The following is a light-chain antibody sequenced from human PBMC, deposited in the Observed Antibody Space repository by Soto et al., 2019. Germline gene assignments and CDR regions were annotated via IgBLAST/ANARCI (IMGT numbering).Light chain of an antibody. Sequence: DIQMTQSPSSLSASVGDRVTITCRASKSISTYLNWYQQKPGKAPKLLIYAASSLQSGVPSRFSGSGAGTDFTLTISSLQPEDFGNYYCQQSYSSPLTFGGGTKVEIK. V-gene: IGKV1-39*01. CDR3: QQSYSSPLT. J-gene: IGKJ4*01. CDR2: AAS. CDR1: KSISTY.